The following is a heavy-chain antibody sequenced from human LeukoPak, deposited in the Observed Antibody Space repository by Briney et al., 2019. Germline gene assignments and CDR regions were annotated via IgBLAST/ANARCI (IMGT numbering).Heavy chain of an antibody. CDR3: ARLPVIVGAALEYYYYYMDV. D-gene: IGHD1-26*01. Sequence: PSETLSLTCTVSGYSISSGYYWGWIRQPPGKRLEWVGESNDSGGTNYNPSLKSRVTISADKSKNQVSQKLTSVTAADTAVYYCARLPVIVGAALEYYYYYMDVWGQGTTVTVSS. V-gene: IGHV4-38-2*02. CDR2: SNDSGGT. CDR1: GYSISSGYY. J-gene: IGHJ6*03.